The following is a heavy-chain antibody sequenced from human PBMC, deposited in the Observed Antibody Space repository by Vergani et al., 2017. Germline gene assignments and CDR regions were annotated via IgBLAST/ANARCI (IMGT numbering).Heavy chain of an antibody. CDR1: GFTFSDYY. J-gene: IGHJ4*02. Sequence: QVQLVESGGGVVQPGRSLRLSCAASGFTFSDYYMSWIRQAPGKGLEWVSYISSSGSTIYYADSVKGRFTISRDNAKNSLYLQMNSLRAEDTAVYYCARDSPEWIQLWVFDYWGQGTLVTVSS. V-gene: IGHV3-11*04. CDR3: ARDSPEWIQLWVFDY. D-gene: IGHD5-18*01. CDR2: ISSSGSTI.